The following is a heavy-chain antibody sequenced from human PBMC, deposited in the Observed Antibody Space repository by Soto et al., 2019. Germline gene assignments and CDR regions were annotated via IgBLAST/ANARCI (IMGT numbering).Heavy chain of an antibody. Sequence: SGPTLVNPTQTLTLTCTFSGFSLSTSGVGVGWIRQPPGKALEWLALIYWDDDKRYSPSLKSRLTITKDTSKNQVVLTMTNMDPVDTATYYCAHLRFGVAPAGLQMYEDVWGKGTTVTVSS. CDR1: GFSLSTSGVG. D-gene: IGHD3-3*01. CDR3: AHLRFGVAPAGLQMYEDV. CDR2: IYWDDDK. J-gene: IGHJ6*01. V-gene: IGHV2-5*02.